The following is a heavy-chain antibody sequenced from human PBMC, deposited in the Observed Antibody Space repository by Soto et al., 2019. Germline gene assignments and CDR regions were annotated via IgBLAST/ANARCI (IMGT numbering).Heavy chain of an antibody. CDR2: IYYSGST. Sequence: PSETLSLTCTVSGGSVSSGSYYWSWIRQPPGKGLEWIGSIYYSGSTYYNPSLKSRVTISVDTSKNQFSLKLSPVTAADTAVYYCASRKSSPYFDYWGQGTLVTVSS. J-gene: IGHJ4*02. CDR3: ASRKSSPYFDY. D-gene: IGHD3-10*01. V-gene: IGHV4-39*01. CDR1: GGSVSSGSYY.